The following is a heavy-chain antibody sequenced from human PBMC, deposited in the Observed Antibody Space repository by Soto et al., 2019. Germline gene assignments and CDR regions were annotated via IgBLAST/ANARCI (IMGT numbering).Heavy chain of an antibody. V-gene: IGHV3-9*01. J-gene: IGHJ4*02. D-gene: IGHD4-17*01. CDR2: ISWNSGSI. CDR3: KKDNSHSGVNFVFDY. Sequence: GGSLRLSCAASGFTFYDYAMHWVRQAPGKGLEWVSGISWNSGSIGYADSVKGRFTISRDNAKNSLYLQMNSLRAEDTALYYWKKDNSHSGVNFVFDYWGQGTRVTVSS. CDR1: GFTFYDYA.